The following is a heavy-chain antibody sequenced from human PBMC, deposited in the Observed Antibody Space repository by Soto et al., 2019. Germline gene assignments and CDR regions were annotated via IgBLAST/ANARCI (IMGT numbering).Heavy chain of an antibody. Sequence: SCAGSGFTFSDHYIDWVRQAPGKGLEWVGRTTNRAKSYTAEYAASVKGRFTISRDDSHMYLQMDSLKTEDTAVYYCAREGDSSGYYFDYWGQGTLVTVSS. CDR1: GFTFSDHY. V-gene: IGHV3-72*01. CDR3: AREGDSSGYYFDY. J-gene: IGHJ4*02. CDR2: TTNRAKSYTA. D-gene: IGHD3-22*01.